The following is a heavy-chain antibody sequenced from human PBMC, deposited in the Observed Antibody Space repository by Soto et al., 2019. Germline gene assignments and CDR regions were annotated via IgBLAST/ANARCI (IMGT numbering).Heavy chain of an antibody. Sequence: SQTLSLTCVISGDSVSSNSAAWNWIRQPPSRGLEWLGRTYYRSKWYNDYAVSVKSRITINPDTSKNQFSLQLNSVTPEDTAVYYCARDPLGYSSGWDFYGMDVWGQGTTVTVSS. V-gene: IGHV6-1*01. CDR2: TYYRSKWYN. CDR1: GDSVSSNSAA. CDR3: ARDPLGYSSGWDFYGMDV. J-gene: IGHJ6*02. D-gene: IGHD6-19*01.